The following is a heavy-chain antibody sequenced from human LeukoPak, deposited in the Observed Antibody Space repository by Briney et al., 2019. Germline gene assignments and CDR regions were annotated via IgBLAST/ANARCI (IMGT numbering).Heavy chain of an antibody. J-gene: IGHJ3*02. Sequence: PGGSLRLSCAASGFTFSSYAMHWVRQAPGKGREWVAVISYDGSNKYYADSVKGRFTISRDNSKNTLYLQMNSLRAEDTAVYYCAGPKRTDFWSGYFYAFDIWGQGTMVTVSS. CDR1: GFTFSSYA. V-gene: IGHV3-30-3*01. CDR2: ISYDGSNK. D-gene: IGHD3-3*01. CDR3: AGPKRTDFWSGYFYAFDI.